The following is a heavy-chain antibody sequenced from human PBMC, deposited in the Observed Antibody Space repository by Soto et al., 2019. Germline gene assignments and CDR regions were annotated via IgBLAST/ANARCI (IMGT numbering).Heavy chain of an antibody. CDR3: ARDRFEGGGNPTLGYFDL. D-gene: IGHD2-15*01. CDR1: GFTFSGYD. Sequence: EVQLVESGGGLVQPGGSLRLSCAASGFTFSGYDMHWVRQTTGKGLEWVSAIGTAGDTYYPGSVKGRFTISRENAKNSLYLQMNSLRAEDTVVYYCARDRFEGGGNPTLGYFDLWGRGTLVTVSS. CDR2: IGTAGDT. V-gene: IGHV3-13*01. J-gene: IGHJ2*01.